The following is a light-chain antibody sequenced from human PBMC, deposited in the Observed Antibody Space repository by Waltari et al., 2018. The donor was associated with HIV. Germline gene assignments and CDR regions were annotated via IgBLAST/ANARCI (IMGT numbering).Light chain of an antibody. CDR3: AAWEDKLNGPV. CDR1: NSNIGYKN. J-gene: IGLJ2*01. V-gene: IGLV1-44*01. Sequence: QSLLTQPPSASGTPGQRVTISCSGSNSNIGYKNVNWYQQFPGMAPRLLIYNDNQRASGVPDRFSGSKSGTSASLAISGLQPDDEAEYFCAAWEDKLNGPVFGGGTKVTVL. CDR2: NDN.